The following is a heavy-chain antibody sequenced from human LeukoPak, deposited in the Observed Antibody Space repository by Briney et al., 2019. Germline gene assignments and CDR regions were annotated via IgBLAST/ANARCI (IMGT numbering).Heavy chain of an antibody. J-gene: IGHJ4*02. Sequence: GGSLRLSCAASGFYVSSNYMSWVRQPPGKGLEWVSVIYSGGSTYYADSVKGRFTISRDNSKNTVYLQMNSLRAEDTAIYYCARAGVLRYLGDWGQGTLVTVSS. CDR3: ARAGVLRYLGD. D-gene: IGHD3-9*01. V-gene: IGHV3-66*01. CDR2: IYSGGST. CDR1: GFYVSSNY.